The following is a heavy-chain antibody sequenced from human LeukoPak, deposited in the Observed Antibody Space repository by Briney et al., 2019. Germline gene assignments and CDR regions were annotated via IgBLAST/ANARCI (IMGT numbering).Heavy chain of an antibody. CDR3: ARVGGWPLDAFDI. CDR2: IKQDGSEK. D-gene: IGHD6-19*01. V-gene: IGHV3-7*01. J-gene: IGHJ3*02. Sequence: GGSLRLSCAASGFTFSSYWMSWVRQAPGKGLEWVANIKQDGSEKYYVDSVKGRFTISRDNAKDSLYLQMNSLRAEDTAVYYCARVGGWPLDAFDIWGQGTMVTVSS. CDR1: GFTFSSYW.